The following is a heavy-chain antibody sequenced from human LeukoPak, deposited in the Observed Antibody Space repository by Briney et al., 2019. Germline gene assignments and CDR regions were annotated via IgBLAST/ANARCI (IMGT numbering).Heavy chain of an antibody. CDR2: IYSGGRT. CDR1: GFTVSRNY. Sequence: GGSLRLSCAASGFTVSRNYMSWVRQAPGKGLEWVSVIYSGGRTYYADSAKGRFTISRDNSKKTLYLQMNSLRAEDTAVYYCAKAMIVVGSRPFDYWGQGTLVTVSS. CDR3: AKAMIVVGSRPFDY. D-gene: IGHD3-22*01. J-gene: IGHJ4*02. V-gene: IGHV3-66*01.